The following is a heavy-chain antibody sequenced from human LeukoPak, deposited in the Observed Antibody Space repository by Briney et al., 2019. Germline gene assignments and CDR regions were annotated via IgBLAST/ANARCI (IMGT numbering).Heavy chain of an antibody. CDR1: GFTFSNAW. CDR2: IKSKTDGGTT. V-gene: IGHV3-15*01. J-gene: IGHJ4*02. CDR3: TTSIGYCSGGSCYSSDY. D-gene: IGHD2-15*01. Sequence: GGSLRLSCAASGFTFSNAWMSWVRQAPGKGLEWVGHIKSKTDGGTTDYAAPVKGRFTISRDDSKNTLYLQMNSLKTEDTAVYYCTTSIGYCSGGSCYSSDYWGQGTLVTVSS.